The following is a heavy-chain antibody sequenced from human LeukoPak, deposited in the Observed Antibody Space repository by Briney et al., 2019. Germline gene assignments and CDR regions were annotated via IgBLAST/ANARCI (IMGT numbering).Heavy chain of an antibody. Sequence: PGGSLRLSCAASGFTFSSYGMHWVRQAPGKGLEWVAVISYDGSNKYYADSVKGRFTISRDNSKNTLYLQMNSLRAEDTAVYYCAKEVAGTSFPANSPTFDYWGQGTLVTVSS. CDR3: AKEVAGTSFPANSPTFDY. D-gene: IGHD6-19*01. CDR2: ISYDGSNK. V-gene: IGHV3-30*18. J-gene: IGHJ4*02. CDR1: GFTFSSYG.